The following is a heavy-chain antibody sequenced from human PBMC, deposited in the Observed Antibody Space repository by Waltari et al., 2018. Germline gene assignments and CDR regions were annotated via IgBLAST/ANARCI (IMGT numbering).Heavy chain of an antibody. CDR2: SLPRDAET. CDR1: GYSFSSYW. D-gene: IGHD1-26*01. V-gene: IGHV5-51*01. CDR3: ARELIWPGELGPFDL. Sequence: EVQLVQSGTQVKKPGESLRISCKASGYSFSSYWIGWVRQMPGKGMEWMGISLPRDAETRYTPSSQGRVTISADKSTGTAYLQFSSLTASDTAMYFCARELIWPGELGPFDLWGQGTFVSVSS. J-gene: IGHJ3*01.